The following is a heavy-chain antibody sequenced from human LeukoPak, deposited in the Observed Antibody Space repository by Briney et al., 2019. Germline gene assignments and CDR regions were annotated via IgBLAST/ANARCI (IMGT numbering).Heavy chain of an antibody. CDR3: AKAGHFYYYDMDV. CDR2: IRGSDGST. J-gene: IGHJ6*02. V-gene: IGHV3-23*01. CDR1: GFTFRSYA. Sequence: SGGSLRLSCAASGFTFRSYAMSWVRQAPGKGLELVSAIRGSDGSTYYADSVKGRFTISRDNSKNTLSLQMSSLRAEDTAVYYCAKAGHFYYYDMDVWGQGTTVTVSS.